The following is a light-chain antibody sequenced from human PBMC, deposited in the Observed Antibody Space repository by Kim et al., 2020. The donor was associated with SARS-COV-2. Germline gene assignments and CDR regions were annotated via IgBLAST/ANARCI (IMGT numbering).Light chain of an antibody. CDR3: QQGSHWPT. J-gene: IGKJ4*01. Sequence: SWSPGERATLSGRASQSVDSHLAWYQQKPGQVPRLLIYDATNRATGIPARFSASESGTDFTLTISSLEPEDFAVYYCQQGSHWPTFGGGTKVDIK. CDR2: DAT. CDR1: QSVDSH. V-gene: IGKV3-11*01.